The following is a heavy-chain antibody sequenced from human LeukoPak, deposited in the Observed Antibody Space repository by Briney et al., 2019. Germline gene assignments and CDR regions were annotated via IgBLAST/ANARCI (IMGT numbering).Heavy chain of an antibody. V-gene: IGHV3-30*18. Sequence: GGSLRLSCAASGFTFSSYGMHWVRQAPGKGLEWVAVISYDGSSKYYADSVKGRFTISRDNSKNTLYLQMNSLRAEDTAVYYCAKGRVLGDYWGQGTLVTVSS. CDR2: ISYDGSSK. J-gene: IGHJ4*02. CDR1: GFTFSSYG. D-gene: IGHD2-8*01. CDR3: AKGRVLGDY.